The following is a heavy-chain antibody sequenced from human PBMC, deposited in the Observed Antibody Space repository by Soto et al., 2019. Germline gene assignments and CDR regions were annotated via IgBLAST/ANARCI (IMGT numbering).Heavy chain of an antibody. Sequence: ASVKVYCKTSGYTFTSYYMHWVRQAHGQGLEWMGIINPSGGSTSYAQKFQGRVTMTRDTSTSTVYMELSSLRSEDTAVYYCARDGDDILTGYALLDYWGQGTLVTVSS. D-gene: IGHD3-9*01. CDR2: INPSGGST. J-gene: IGHJ4*02. CDR3: ARDGDDILTGYALLDY. CDR1: GYTFTSYY. V-gene: IGHV1-46*01.